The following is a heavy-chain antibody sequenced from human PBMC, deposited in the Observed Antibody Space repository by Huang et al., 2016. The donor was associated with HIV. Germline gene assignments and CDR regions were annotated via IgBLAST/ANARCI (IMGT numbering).Heavy chain of an antibody. Sequence: EVQLVESGGGLVQPGGSLRLSCAASGFTFSSYSMNWVRQAPGKGLEWVSYISSSSSTIYYADSVKGRFTISRDNAKNSLFLQMNSLRDEDTAVYYCARGIRYFGVVAYFDYWDQGALVTVSS. D-gene: IGHD3-3*01. CDR1: GFTFSSYS. J-gene: IGHJ4*02. CDR2: ISSSSSTI. V-gene: IGHV3-48*02. CDR3: ARGIRYFGVVAYFDY.